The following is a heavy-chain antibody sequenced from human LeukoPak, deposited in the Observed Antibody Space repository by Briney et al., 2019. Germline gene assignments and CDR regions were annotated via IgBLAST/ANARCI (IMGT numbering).Heavy chain of an antibody. CDR2: ISGSGGST. J-gene: IGHJ3*02. D-gene: IGHD2-2*01. CDR1: GFTFSSYA. CDR3: AKDLGYCSSTSCRGAFDI. Sequence: GGSLRLSCAASGFTFSSYAMGWVRQAPGKGLEWVSAISGSGGSTYYADSVEGRFTISRDNSKNTLYLQMNSLRAEDTAVYYCAKDLGYCSSTSCRGAFDIWGQGTMVTVSS. V-gene: IGHV3-23*01.